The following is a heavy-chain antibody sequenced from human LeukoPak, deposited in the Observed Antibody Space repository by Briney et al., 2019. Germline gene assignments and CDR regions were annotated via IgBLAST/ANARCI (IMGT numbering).Heavy chain of an antibody. CDR3: ARVDY. CDR2: INPISGGT. J-gene: IGHJ4*02. V-gene: IGHV1-2*02. Sequence: ASVTVSCQASAYTFTGYYMHWVRQAPGQGLEWMGWINPISGGTNYAQKFQGGVTMTRNTSTSTAYMELSMLISDDTAVYYCARVDYRGRGTLVTVSS. CDR1: AYTFTGYY.